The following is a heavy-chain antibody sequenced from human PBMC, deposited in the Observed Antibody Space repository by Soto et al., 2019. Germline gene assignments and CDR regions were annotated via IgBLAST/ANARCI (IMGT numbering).Heavy chain of an antibody. V-gene: IGHV3-33*03. D-gene: IGHD2-2*01. CDR1: GFTFSNYG. J-gene: IGHJ6*02. Sequence: PGGSLRLSCAASGFTFSNYGMHWVRQPPDRGLEWVAVIWYDGSKKFYADSVKGRFTISRDNSKNSLYLQMNSLRTEDTALYYCAKDIAGGLVPAAFSFYYYGMDVWGQGTTVTVSS. CDR2: IWYDGSKK. CDR3: AKDIAGGLVPAAFSFYYYGMDV.